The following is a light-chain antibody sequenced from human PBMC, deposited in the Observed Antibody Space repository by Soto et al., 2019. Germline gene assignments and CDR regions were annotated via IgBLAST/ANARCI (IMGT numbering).Light chain of an antibody. CDR1: QSVSNNY. CDR3: QQYGTSPT. J-gene: IGKJ1*01. Sequence: EIVLTQSPGTLSLSPGERATLSCRASQSVSNNYLAWYQKKPGQAPRRLIFGASGRATGIPDRFSGSGSGTDFTLTISRLEPEDFAVYYCQQYGTSPTFGQGTKVEIK. CDR2: GAS. V-gene: IGKV3-20*01.